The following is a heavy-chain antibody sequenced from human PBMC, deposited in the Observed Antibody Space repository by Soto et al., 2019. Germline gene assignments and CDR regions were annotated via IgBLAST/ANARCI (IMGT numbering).Heavy chain of an antibody. Sequence: SETLSLTCAVYGGSFSGYYWSWIRQPPGKGLEWIGEINHSGSTNYNPSLKSRVTISVDTSKNQFSLKLSSVTAADTAVYYCARLSPYSGYDYDYWGQGTLVTAPQ. CDR3: ARLSPYSGYDYDY. J-gene: IGHJ4*02. CDR1: GGSFSGYY. D-gene: IGHD5-12*01. CDR2: INHSGST. V-gene: IGHV4-34*01.